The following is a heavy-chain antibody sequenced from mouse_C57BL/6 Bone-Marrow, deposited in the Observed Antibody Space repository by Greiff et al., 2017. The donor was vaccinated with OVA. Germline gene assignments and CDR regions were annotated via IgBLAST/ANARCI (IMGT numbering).Heavy chain of an antibody. CDR1: GFNIKDDY. CDR2: IDPENGDT. D-gene: IGHD1-1*01. J-gene: IGHJ3*01. CDR3: TTLGLDYYGSSYGCAY. V-gene: IGHV14-4*01. Sequence: VQLKESGPELVRPGASVKLSCTASGFNIKDDYMHWVKQRPEQGLEWIGWIDPENGDTEYASKFQGKATITADTSSNTAYLQLSSLTSEDTAVYYCTTLGLDYYGSSYGCAYWGQGTLVTVSA.